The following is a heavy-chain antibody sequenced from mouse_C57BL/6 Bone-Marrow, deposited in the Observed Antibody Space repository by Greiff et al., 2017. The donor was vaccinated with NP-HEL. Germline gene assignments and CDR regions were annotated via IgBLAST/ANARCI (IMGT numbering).Heavy chain of an antibody. CDR1: GYTFTDYY. Sequence: EVQLQQSGPELVKPGASVKISCKASGYTFTDYYMNWVKQSHGKSLEWIGDINPNNGGTSYNQKFKGKATLTVDKSSSTAYMELRSLTSEDSAVYYCAREGRNYYDYDGYYFDYWGQGTTLTVSS. J-gene: IGHJ2*01. V-gene: IGHV1-26*01. CDR3: AREGRNYYDYDGYYFDY. CDR2: INPNNGGT. D-gene: IGHD2-4*01.